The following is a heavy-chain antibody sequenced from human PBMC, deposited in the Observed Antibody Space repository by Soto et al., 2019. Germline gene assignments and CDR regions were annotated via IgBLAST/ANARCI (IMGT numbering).Heavy chain of an antibody. J-gene: IGHJ5*02. V-gene: IGHV4-59*08. CDR1: DGSSISYY. D-gene: IGHD4-17*01. CDR2: IYYSGST. CDR3: ARHPTRPGPGDDYGDYASWFDP. Sequence: LLTMSLTWSVSDGSSISYYWSWIRQPPGKGLEWIGYIYYSGSTNYNPSLKSRVTISVDTSKNQFSLKLSSVTAADTAVYYCARHPTRPGPGDDYGDYASWFDPWGQGTLVTVSS.